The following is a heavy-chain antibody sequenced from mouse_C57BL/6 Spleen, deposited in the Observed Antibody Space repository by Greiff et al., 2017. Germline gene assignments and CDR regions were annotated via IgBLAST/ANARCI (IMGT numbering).Heavy chain of an antibody. V-gene: IGHV1-19*01. CDR3: ARDYGSSYGYFDV. J-gene: IGHJ1*03. CDR2: INPYNGGT. CDR1: GYTFTDYY. D-gene: IGHD1-1*01. Sequence: VQLQQSGPVLVKPGASVKMSCKASGYTFTDYYMNWVKQSHGKSLEWIGVINPYNGGTSYNQKFKGKATLTVDKSSSTAYMELNSLTSEDSAVYYGARDYGSSYGYFDVWGTGTTVTVSS.